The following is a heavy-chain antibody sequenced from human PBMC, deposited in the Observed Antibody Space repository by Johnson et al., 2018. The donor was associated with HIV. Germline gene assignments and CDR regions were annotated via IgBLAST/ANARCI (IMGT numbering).Heavy chain of an antibody. V-gene: IGHV3-30*04. D-gene: IGHD7-27*01. J-gene: IGHJ3*02. CDR2: ISYDGQST. CDR3: APLGDAFDI. CDR1: GFTFRSYA. Sequence: QVQLVESGGGVVQPGRSLRLSCAASGFTFRSYAMHWVRQAPGKGLEWVAVISYDGQSTYYADSVKGRFTISRDNSKNTLYLQMNSLRAEDTAVYYCAPLGDAFDIWGQGTMVTVSS.